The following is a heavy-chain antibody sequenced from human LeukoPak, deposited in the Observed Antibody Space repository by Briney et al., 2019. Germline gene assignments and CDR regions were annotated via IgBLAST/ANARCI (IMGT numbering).Heavy chain of an antibody. CDR2: IYYSGST. CDR3: ARGLSR. V-gene: IGHV4-61*01. J-gene: IGHJ4*02. CDR1: GGSVSSGSYY. Sequence: SETLSLTCTVSGGSVSSGSYYWSWIRQPPGKGLEWIGYIYYSGSTNYNPSLKSRVTISVDTSKNQFSLKLSSVTAADTAVYYCARGLSRWGQGTLVTVSS. D-gene: IGHD6-19*01.